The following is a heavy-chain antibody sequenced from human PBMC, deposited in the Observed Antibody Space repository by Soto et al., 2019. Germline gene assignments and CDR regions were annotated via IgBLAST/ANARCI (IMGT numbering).Heavy chain of an antibody. D-gene: IGHD3-10*01. Sequence: PSETLSLTCTVSGGSISSGGYYWSWIRQHPGKGLEWIGYIYYSGSTYYNTSLKSRVTISVDTSKNQFSLKLSSVTAADTAVYYCARELLWFGELCHNPSTENWFDPWGQGTLVTVSS. CDR2: IYYSGST. CDR3: ARELLWFGELCHNPSTENWFDP. CDR1: GGSISSGGYY. V-gene: IGHV4-31*03. J-gene: IGHJ5*02.